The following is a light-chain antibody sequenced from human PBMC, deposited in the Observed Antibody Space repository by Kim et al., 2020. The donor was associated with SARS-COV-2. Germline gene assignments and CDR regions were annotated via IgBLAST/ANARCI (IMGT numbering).Light chain of an antibody. CDR2: QDS. V-gene: IGLV3-1*01. J-gene: IGLJ2*01. CDR1: KLGDKY. Sequence: SYELTQPTSVSVSPGQTASITCSGDKLGDKYACWYQQKPGQSPVLVIYQDSKRPSGIPERFSGSNSGNTATLTISGTQAMDEADYYCQAWDSSTGVVFGGGTQLTVL. CDR3: QAWDSSTGVV.